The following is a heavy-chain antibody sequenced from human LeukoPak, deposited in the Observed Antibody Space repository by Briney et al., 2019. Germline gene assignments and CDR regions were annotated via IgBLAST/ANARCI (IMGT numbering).Heavy chain of an antibody. CDR3: ARGENSKTYPVSGY. V-gene: IGHV3-30*03. CDR1: GFTFSSYG. J-gene: IGHJ4*02. CDR2: ISSDGSSK. Sequence: GGSLRLTCAASGFTFSSYGMHWVRQAPGKGMEWVAVISSDGSSKYYIDFVKGRVTIARDNSKNTLYLQMNSLRDEDTAVYYCARGENSKTYPVSGYWGQGTLVTVSS. D-gene: IGHD2/OR15-2a*01.